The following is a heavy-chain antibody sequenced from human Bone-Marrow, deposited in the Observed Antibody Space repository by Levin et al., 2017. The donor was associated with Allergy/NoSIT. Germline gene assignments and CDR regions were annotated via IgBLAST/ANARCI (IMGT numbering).Heavy chain of an antibody. CDR1: GYTFTNYF. CDR2: INPTVGGT. V-gene: IGHV1-46*01. CDR3: ARDQRYSSVFDY. Sequence: ASVKVSCKASGYTFTNYFMHWVRQAPGQGLEWVGLINPTVGGTNYAQKFQGRVTLTRDTSTGTVYMELGSLAFEDTAVYYCARDQRYSSVFDYWGQGTLVTVSS. D-gene: IGHD6-19*01. J-gene: IGHJ4*02.